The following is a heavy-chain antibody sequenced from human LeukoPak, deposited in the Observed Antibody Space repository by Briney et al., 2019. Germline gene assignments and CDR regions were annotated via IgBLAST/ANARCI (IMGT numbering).Heavy chain of an antibody. Sequence: SETLSLTCTVSGGSINNSGYYWSWIRQHPGKGLEWIGYIYYSGSSYYNPSLRSRVTISVDTSKNHFSLKLSSVTAADTAVYYCARNRNGYNSFDYGAKGTLVTVSS. CDR1: GGSINNSGYY. D-gene: IGHD5-24*01. CDR3: ARNRNGYNSFDY. V-gene: IGHV4-31*03. CDR2: IYYSGSS. J-gene: IGHJ4*02.